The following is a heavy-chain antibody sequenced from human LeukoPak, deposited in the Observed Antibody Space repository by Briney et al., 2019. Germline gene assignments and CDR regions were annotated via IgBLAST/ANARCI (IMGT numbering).Heavy chain of an antibody. J-gene: IGHJ4*02. CDR2: IYYSGST. CDR1: GGSISSSSYY. V-gene: IGHV4-39*07. CDR3: ARTFRTGIQYYFDY. D-gene: IGHD5-18*01. Sequence: SETLSLTCTVSGGSISSSSYYWGWIRQPPGKGLEWIGSIYYSGSTYYNPSLKSRVTISVDTSKNQFSLKLSSVTAADTAVYYCARTFRTGIQYYFDYWGQGTLVTVSS.